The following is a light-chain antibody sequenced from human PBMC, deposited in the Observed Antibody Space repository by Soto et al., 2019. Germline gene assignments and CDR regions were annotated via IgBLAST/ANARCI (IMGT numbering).Light chain of an antibody. Sequence: EIVLTQSPDTLSLSPGERATLSCRASQSVSSYLAWYQQKPGQAPRLLISDASNRATGIPTRFSGSGSGTDFTLTISSLEPEDVAVYYCQQRRDWPLTFGGGTKVEI. CDR3: QQRRDWPLT. J-gene: IGKJ4*01. V-gene: IGKV3-11*01. CDR1: QSVSSY. CDR2: DAS.